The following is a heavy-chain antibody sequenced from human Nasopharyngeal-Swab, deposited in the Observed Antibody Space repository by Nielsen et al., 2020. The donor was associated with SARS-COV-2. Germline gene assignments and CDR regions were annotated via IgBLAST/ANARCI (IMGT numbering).Heavy chain of an antibody. Sequence: GGSLRLSCAASGFTFSDYYMSWIRQAPGKGLEWVSYISSSGSTIYYADSVKGRFTISRDNAKNSLYLQMNSLRAEDTAVYYCARLGTESYHYYSLDVWGQGTTVTVSS. J-gene: IGHJ6*02. CDR1: GFTFSDYY. CDR3: ARLGTESYHYYSLDV. CDR2: ISSSGSTI. D-gene: IGHD1-1*01. V-gene: IGHV3-11*04.